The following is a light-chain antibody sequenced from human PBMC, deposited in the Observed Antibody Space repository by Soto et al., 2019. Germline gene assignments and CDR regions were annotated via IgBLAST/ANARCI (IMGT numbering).Light chain of an antibody. CDR3: QQSYRTTHT. Sequence: DIQMTQSPSSLSASVGDIVTITCRASQCVSTYLIWYQQRQGRPPKLLIYAASNLLGGVPSRFSGSGSGTHFPHTINSLQPEDLATDYRQQSYRTTHTFGQRAKVAS. CDR1: QCVSTY. CDR2: AAS. V-gene: IGKV1-39*01. J-gene: IGKJ2*01.